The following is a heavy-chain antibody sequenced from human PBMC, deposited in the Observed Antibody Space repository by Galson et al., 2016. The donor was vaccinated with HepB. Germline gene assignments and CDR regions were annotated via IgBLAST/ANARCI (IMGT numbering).Heavy chain of an antibody. CDR1: GFIFSDYY. V-gene: IGHV3-72*01. D-gene: IGHD6-6*01. J-gene: IGHJ4*02. CDR3: AEGEYSTSSRIDY. CDR2: TRNKGNNYDT. Sequence: SLRLSCAASGFIFSDYYMAWVRQAPGKGLEWVGRTRNKGNNYDTDYAASVKGRITISRDDSKNSLYLQLNSLKTEDTAVYYCAEGEYSTSSRIDYWGQGTLVTVSS.